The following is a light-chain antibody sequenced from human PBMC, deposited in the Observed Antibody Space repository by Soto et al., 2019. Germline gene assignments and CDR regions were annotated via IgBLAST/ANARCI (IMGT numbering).Light chain of an antibody. CDR2: AAS. V-gene: IGKV1-39*01. J-gene: IGKJ1*01. Sequence: DIQMTQSPSSLSASVGDRVTITCRASQSISSYLNWYQQKPGKAPKLLIYAASSLQSGVPSRFSGSGSGTDFTLTISSLQPEDYATYYCQKSYSTPSAFGQGTKV. CDR3: QKSYSTPSA. CDR1: QSISSY.